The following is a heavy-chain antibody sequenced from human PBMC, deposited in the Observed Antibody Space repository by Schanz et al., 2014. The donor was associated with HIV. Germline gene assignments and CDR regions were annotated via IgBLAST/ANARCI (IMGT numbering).Heavy chain of an antibody. D-gene: IGHD6-19*01. CDR2: IIPIYRTT. J-gene: IGHJ5*02. V-gene: IGHV1-69*01. CDR1: GGTFMTYA. Sequence: QVQLVQSGAEVKKPGSSVKVSCKASGGTFMTYAISWVRQAPRLGLEWMGGIIPIYRTTNSAQKFLRRLTITADESTNTAYMELGSLRSDDTAVYYCAREAIAVGGPSDHWGQGTLVTVSS. CDR3: AREAIAVGGPSDH.